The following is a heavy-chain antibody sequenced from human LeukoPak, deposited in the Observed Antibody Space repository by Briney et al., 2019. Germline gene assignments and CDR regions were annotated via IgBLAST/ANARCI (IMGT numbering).Heavy chain of an antibody. D-gene: IGHD4-17*01. V-gene: IGHV3-23*01. J-gene: IGHJ6*02. CDR2: ISGSGGST. CDR1: GFTFSSYA. CDR3: AKDQYGDYGYYYGMDV. Sequence: PGGSLRLSCAASGFTFSSYAMSWVRQAPGKGLEWVSAISGSGGSTYYADSVKGRFTISRDNSKNTLYLQMNSLRAEDTAVYYSAKDQYGDYGYYYGMDVWGQGTTVTVSS.